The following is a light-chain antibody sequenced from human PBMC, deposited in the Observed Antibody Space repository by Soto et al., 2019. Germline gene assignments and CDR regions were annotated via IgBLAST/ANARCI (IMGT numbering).Light chain of an antibody. CDR2: KAS. CDR3: QQYNAYPWT. J-gene: IGKJ1*01. CDR1: QSISTW. V-gene: IGKV1-5*03. Sequence: DIQMTQSPSTLSASLGDRVTITCRASQSISTWLAWYQQKPGRAPKLLIYKASSLQSDVPSGFSGSGSATEFSLTISSLQPDDYATYYCQQYNAYPWTFGQGTKVDIK.